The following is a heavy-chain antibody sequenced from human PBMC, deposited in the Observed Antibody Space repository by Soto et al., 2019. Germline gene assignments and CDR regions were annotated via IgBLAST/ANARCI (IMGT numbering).Heavy chain of an antibody. CDR3: ARALGIAVAGNLGAFDI. CDR2: TYYSGST. D-gene: IGHD6-19*01. V-gene: IGHV4-31*03. Sequence: PSETLSLTCTVSGGSISSGGYYWSWIRQHPGKGLEWIGYTYYSGSTYYNPSLKSRVTISVDTSKNQFSLKLSSVTAADTAVYYCARALGIAVAGNLGAFDIWGQGTMVTVSS. CDR1: GGSISSGGYY. J-gene: IGHJ3*02.